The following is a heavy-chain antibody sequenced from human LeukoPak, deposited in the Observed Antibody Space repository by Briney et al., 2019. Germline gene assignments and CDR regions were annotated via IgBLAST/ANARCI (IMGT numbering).Heavy chain of an antibody. CDR2: INAGNGNT. J-gene: IGHJ6*03. D-gene: IGHD6-25*01. Sequence: EWMGWINAGNGNTKYSQKFQGSVTITRDTSASTAYMELSSLRSEDTAVYYCASGPARLTMAVWGKGTTVTVSS. CDR3: ASGPARLTMAV. V-gene: IGHV1-3*01.